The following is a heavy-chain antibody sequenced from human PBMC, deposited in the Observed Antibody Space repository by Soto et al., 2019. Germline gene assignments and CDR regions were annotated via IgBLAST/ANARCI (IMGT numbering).Heavy chain of an antibody. V-gene: IGHV3-7*01. CDR3: ARGYYDSSGYYYPFDY. CDR2: IKQDGSEK. D-gene: IGHD3-22*01. J-gene: IGHJ4*02. Sequence: PGGSLRLSCAASGFTFSSYWMSWVRQAPGKGLEWVANIKQDGSEKYYVDSVKGRFTISRDNAKNSLYLQMNSLRAEDMAVFYCARGYYDSSGYYYPFDYWGQGTLVTVSS. CDR1: GFTFSSYW.